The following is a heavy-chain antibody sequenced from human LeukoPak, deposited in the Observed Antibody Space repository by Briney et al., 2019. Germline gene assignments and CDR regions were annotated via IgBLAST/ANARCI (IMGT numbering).Heavy chain of an antibody. J-gene: IGHJ4*02. CDR2: IKKDGSEK. CDR1: GFTFSSYC. V-gene: IGHV3-7*01. CDR3: ARVVAAQHFDY. Sequence: GGSLRLSCAASGFTFSSYCMSWVRQAPGKGLEWVANIKKDGSEKYHVDSVKGRFTISRDNAKNSLYLQMNSLRAEDTAVYYCARVVAAQHFDYWGQGTLVTVSS. D-gene: IGHD2-15*01.